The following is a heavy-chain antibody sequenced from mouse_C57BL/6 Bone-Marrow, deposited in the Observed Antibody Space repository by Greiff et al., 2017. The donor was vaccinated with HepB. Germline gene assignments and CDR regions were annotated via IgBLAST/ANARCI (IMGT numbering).Heavy chain of an antibody. V-gene: IGHV1-55*01. CDR2: IYPGSGST. CDR3: ARYWTDYSNSYYFDY. CDR1: GYTFTSYW. Sequence: QVQLQQSGAELVKPGASVKMSCKASGYTFTSYWITWVKQRPGQGLEWIGDIYPGSGSTNYNEKFKSKATLTVDTSSSTAYMQLSSLTSEDSAVYYCARYWTDYSNSYYFDYWGQGTTLTVSS. J-gene: IGHJ2*01. D-gene: IGHD2-5*01.